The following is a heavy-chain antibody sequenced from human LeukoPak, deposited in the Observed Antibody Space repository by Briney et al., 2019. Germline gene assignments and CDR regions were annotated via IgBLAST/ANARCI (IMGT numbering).Heavy chain of an antibody. D-gene: IGHD3-22*01. CDR1: GFTFSSYS. CDR2: ISSSSSYI. CDR3: ARASNYYDSSGYFGY. V-gene: IGHV3-21*01. Sequence: PGGSLRLSCAASGFTFSSYSMNWVRQAPGKGLEWVSSISSSSSYIYYADSVKGRFTISRDNAKNSLYLQMNSLRAEDTAVYYCARASNYYDSSGYFGYWGQGTLVTVSS. J-gene: IGHJ4*02.